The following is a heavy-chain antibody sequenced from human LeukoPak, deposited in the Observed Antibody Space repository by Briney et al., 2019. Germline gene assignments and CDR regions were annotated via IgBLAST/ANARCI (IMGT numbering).Heavy chain of an antibody. CDR3: ARDGFTMIVVGWYFDL. CDR2: ISSSSSYI. CDR1: GFTFSNYA. V-gene: IGHV3-21*01. J-gene: IGHJ2*01. Sequence: GRSLRLSCAASGFTFSNYAMHWVRQAPGKGLEWVSSISSSSSYIYYADSVKGRFTISRDNAKNSLYLQMNSLRAEDTAVYYCARDGFTMIVVGWYFDLWGRGTLVTVSS. D-gene: IGHD3-22*01.